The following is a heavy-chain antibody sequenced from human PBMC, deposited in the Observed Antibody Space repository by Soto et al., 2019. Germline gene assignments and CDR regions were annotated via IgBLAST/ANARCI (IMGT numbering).Heavy chain of an antibody. V-gene: IGHV3-23*01. J-gene: IGHJ4*02. CDR1: GFTFSSYA. CDR3: AKDLSVNSWPVGFFDY. CDR2: ISDSGATT. D-gene: IGHD2-15*01. Sequence: EVQLLESGGGLVQPGGSLRLSCAASGFTFSSYAMTWVRQAPGKGLEWVSVISDSGATTYDADSVKGRFTISRDNSNNTLFLQMNSLRAEDTAVYYCAKDLSVNSWPVGFFDYWGQGTLVTVSS.